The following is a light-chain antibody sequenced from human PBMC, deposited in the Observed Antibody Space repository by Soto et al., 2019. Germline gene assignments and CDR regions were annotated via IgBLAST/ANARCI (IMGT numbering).Light chain of an antibody. CDR1: QSITNS. V-gene: IGKV1-5*03. CDR2: RAS. Sequence: DIQMTQSPSTLSASVGDRVTMTCRASQSITNSLAWYRQQPGKAPKLLIYRASALQSGVPSRFSGSGSGTEFTLTIDSLQPDDFATFYCQQYSTYPLTFGGGTRVDIK. CDR3: QQYSTYPLT. J-gene: IGKJ4*01.